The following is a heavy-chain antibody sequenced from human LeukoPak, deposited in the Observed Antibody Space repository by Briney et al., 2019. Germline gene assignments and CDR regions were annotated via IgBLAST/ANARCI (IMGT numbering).Heavy chain of an antibody. CDR2: INTSRNT. D-gene: IGHD2-15*01. J-gene: IGHJ5*02. V-gene: IGHV4-4*07. CDR3: ARIYCDGGGCYWFDP. Sequence: PSETLSLTCTVSGVSISSYYWSWIRQAAGKGLEWIGRINTSRNTNYNPSLKSRVSLSVDTSKNQFSLKLSSVTAADTAVYYCARIYCDGGGCYWFDPWGQGTLVTVSS. CDR1: GVSISSYY.